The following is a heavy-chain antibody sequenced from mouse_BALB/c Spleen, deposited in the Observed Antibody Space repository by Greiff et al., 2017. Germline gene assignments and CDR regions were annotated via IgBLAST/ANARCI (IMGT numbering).Heavy chain of an antibody. CDR3: ARSGFPYAMDY. CDR1: GYTFTSYT. J-gene: IGHJ4*01. CDR2: INPSSGYT. Sequence: VQLHQSGAELARPGASVKMSCKASGYTFTSYTMHWVKQRPGQGLEWIGYINPSSGYTNYNQKFKDKATLTADKSSSTAYMQLSSLTSEDSAVYYCARSGFPYAMDYWGQGTSVTVSS. D-gene: IGHD3-2*02. V-gene: IGHV1-4*01.